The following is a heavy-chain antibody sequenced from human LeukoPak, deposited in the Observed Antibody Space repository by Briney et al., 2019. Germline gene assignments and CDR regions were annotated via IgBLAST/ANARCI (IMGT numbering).Heavy chain of an antibody. CDR1: GFTFSSYA. CDR3: ARDPVPATARHFDY. V-gene: IGHV3-30-3*01. J-gene: IGHJ4*02. CDR2: TSSDGNIK. D-gene: IGHD1-1*01. Sequence: GGSLRLSCAASGFTFSSYAMHWVRQAPGKGLEWVAVTSSDGNIKYYADSVKGRFTISRDNSKNPLYLQMNSLRGEDTGVYYCARDPVPATARHFDYWGQGTLVTVCS.